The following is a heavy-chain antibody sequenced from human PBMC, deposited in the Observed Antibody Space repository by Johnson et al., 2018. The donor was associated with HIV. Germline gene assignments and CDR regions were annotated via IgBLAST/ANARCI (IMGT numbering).Heavy chain of an antibody. D-gene: IGHD5-24*01. CDR3: ARGTCRWLQLDWDAFDI. Sequence: QMLLVESGGGVVQPGRSLRLSCAASGFSFSSYGMHWVRQLPGKGLDWVAVIWYDGSNKSYADSVKGRFTISRDNSKDTLSLQMNSLRDEDTAVYYCARGTCRWLQLDWDAFDIWGQGTMVTVSS. CDR2: IWYDGSNK. CDR1: GFSFSSYG. V-gene: IGHV3-33*01. J-gene: IGHJ3*02.